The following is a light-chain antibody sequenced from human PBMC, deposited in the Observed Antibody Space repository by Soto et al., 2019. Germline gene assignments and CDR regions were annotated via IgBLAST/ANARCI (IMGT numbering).Light chain of an antibody. V-gene: IGLV2-14*01. CDR1: SSDVGTYNY. J-gene: IGLJ1*01. CDR2: EVS. Sequence: QSVLSHPASVSWSPGHSITISCTGTSSDVGTYNYVSRYQQHPGKAPKLIIYEVSNRPSGVSNRFSGSKSGNTAPLTISGIQAEDEADYYCSSYTSRTDYVFGTGTRSPS. CDR3: SSYTSRTDYV.